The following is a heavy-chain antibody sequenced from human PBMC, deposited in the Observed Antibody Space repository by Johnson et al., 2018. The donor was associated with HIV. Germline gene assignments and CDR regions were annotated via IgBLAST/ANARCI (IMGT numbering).Heavy chain of an antibody. CDR1: GFTFNTYG. CDR3: AKDIGDGYNRWGAFDI. J-gene: IGHJ3*02. D-gene: IGHD5-24*01. V-gene: IGHV3-30*02. CDR2: IRYDGSNK. Sequence: QVQVVESGGGLVQPGGSLSLSCAASGFTFNTYGMHWVRQAPGKGLEWVAFIRYDGSNKYYLDSVKGRFPISRDNSKNTLYLKMNSLRAEDTAVYYCAKDIGDGYNRWGAFDIWGQGTMVTVSS.